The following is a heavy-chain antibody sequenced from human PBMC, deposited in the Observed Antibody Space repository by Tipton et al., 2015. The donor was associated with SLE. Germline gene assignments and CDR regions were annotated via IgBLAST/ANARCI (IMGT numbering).Heavy chain of an antibody. CDR2: IYTSGST. CDR1: GGSFSGYY. V-gene: IGHV4-4*09. D-gene: IGHD6-13*01. J-gene: IGHJ4*02. CDR3: ARGRNGIAAAGLDY. Sequence: TLSLTCAVYGGSFSGYYWSWIRQPAGKGLEWIGYIYTSGSTNYNPSLKSRVTISVDTSKNQFSLKLSSVTAADTAVYYCARGRNGIAAAGLDYWGQGTLVTVSS.